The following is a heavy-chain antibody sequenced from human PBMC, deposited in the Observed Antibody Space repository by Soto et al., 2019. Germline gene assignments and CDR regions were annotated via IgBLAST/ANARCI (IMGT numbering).Heavy chain of an antibody. CDR2: IRFDGSNI. J-gene: IGHJ4*02. CDR1: GVNFSGYG. CDR3: AREGVGDTVFFGYFDY. V-gene: IGHV3-33*01. D-gene: IGHD1-26*01. Sequence: GGSLILSCTASGVNFSGYGMHWVRQAPGKGLEWVAVIRFDGSNIYYADSVKGRFTIARDNSKNTLSLQMPSPRAAATAVYSCAREGVGDTVFFGYFDYWGQGALVTVSS.